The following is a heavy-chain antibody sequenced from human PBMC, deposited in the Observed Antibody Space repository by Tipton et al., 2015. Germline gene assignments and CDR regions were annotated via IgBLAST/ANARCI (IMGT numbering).Heavy chain of an antibody. Sequence: SLRLSCAASGFTFSSYAMSWVRQSPGKGLEWVSVIGGSGGTTYYGDSVKGRFTISRDNSKNTLYLQMNSLRAEDTAVYYCAKDPYSRPMGVFDIWGQGTMVTVPS. CDR1: GFTFSSYA. CDR3: AKDPYSRPMGVFDI. CDR2: IGGSGGTT. D-gene: IGHD1-26*01. V-gene: IGHV3-23*01. J-gene: IGHJ3*02.